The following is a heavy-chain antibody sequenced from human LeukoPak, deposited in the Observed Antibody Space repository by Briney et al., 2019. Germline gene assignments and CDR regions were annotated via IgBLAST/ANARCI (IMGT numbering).Heavy chain of an antibody. CDR3: ARLGQIYHIFDL. Sequence: SETLSLTCLVSGVSINSGSKSWGWIRQPPGKGLEWIGYVYGTRNTFYNPSLKSRVAISVDRSNNQFSPEVSSVTAADTAVYYCARLGQIYHIFDLWGQGTLVTVSS. CDR1: GVSINSGSKS. CDR2: VYGTRNT. J-gene: IGHJ4*02. D-gene: IGHD2-2*01. V-gene: IGHV4-30-2*01.